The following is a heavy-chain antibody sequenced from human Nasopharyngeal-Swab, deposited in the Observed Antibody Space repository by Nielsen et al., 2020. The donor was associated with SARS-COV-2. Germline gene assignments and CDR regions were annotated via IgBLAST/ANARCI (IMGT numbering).Heavy chain of an antibody. CDR3: ATSNVVVPVSWFDP. J-gene: IGHJ5*02. CDR2: MNPNSGKS. V-gene: IGHV1-8*01. D-gene: IGHD2-2*01. CDR1: GYPFSSYD. Sequence: ASVKVSCKASGYPFSSYDINWVRQATGQGLEWMGWMNPNSGKSGYAQKFQGRVTMTRDTSIDTAYMGLSSLRSEDTAVYYCATSNVVVPVSWFDPWGQGTLVTVSS.